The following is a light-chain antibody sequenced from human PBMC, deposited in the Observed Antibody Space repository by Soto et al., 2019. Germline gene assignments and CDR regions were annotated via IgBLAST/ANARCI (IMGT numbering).Light chain of an antibody. J-gene: IGKJ4*01. V-gene: IGKV4-1*01. CDR1: QSILSSTNNKNY. CDR2: WAA. Sequence: DIVMTQSPDSLTVSLGERATINCKSSQSILSSTNNKNYLVWYQQKPGQPPKVLINWAATRVSVVPDQFSGSGSGAHFILSFSSLLAEDGAFYYCQQYYCTPLTFGGGTKLEIK. CDR3: QQYYCTPLT.